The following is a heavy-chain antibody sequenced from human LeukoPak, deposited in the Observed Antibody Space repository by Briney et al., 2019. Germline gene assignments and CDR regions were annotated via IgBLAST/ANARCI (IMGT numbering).Heavy chain of an antibody. D-gene: IGHD3-9*01. CDR2: ISAYNGNT. V-gene: IGHV1-18*04. Sequence: ASVTVSCKASGYTFTSYGISWVRQAPGQGLEWMGWISAYNGNTNYAQKLQGRVTMTTDTSTSTAYMELRSLRSDDTAVYYCARVGVLRYFDWLRKNAFDIWGQGSMVTVSS. J-gene: IGHJ3*02. CDR1: GYTFTSYG. CDR3: ARVGVLRYFDWLRKNAFDI.